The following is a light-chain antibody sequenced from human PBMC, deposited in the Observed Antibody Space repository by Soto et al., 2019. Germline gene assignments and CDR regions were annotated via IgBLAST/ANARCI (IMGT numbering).Light chain of an antibody. CDR3: AEWDDILNGYV. J-gene: IGLJ1*01. Sequence: QCLVTQSPSASGTPGQRFTISCSGSISNIGSNGANWYQHLPGTAPKLLIYNNNQRPSGVPDRFSGSKSGTSASLAISGLQSGDEADYYCAEWDDILNGYVFEIGTKVTVL. V-gene: IGLV1-44*01. CDR2: NNN. CDR1: ISNIGSNG.